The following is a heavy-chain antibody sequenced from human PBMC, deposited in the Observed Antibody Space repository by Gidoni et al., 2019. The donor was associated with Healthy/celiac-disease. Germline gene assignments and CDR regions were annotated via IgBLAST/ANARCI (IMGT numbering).Heavy chain of an antibody. Sequence: EVQLLESGGGWVQPGGSLRLSCAAPGFTCRSYAMRWVRQAPGKGLEWVSAISGSGGSTYYADSVKGRFTISRDNSKNTLYLQMNSLRAEDTAVYYCAKDLYRAVRGVTRPYYYYGMDVWGQGTTVTVSS. J-gene: IGHJ6*02. CDR3: AKDLYRAVRGVTRPYYYYGMDV. CDR1: GFTCRSYA. CDR2: ISGSGGST. V-gene: IGHV3-23*01. D-gene: IGHD3-10*01.